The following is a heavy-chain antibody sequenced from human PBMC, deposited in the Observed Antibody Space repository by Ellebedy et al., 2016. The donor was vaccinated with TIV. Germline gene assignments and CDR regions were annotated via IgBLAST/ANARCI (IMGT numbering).Heavy chain of an antibody. Sequence: SETLSLXXTVSGGSISSYYWSWIRQPPGKGLEWIGYVYHSGNSNYNPSLKSRVTILLDTSKNQFSLILSSVTAEDTALYYCAKLGCSNGFCYQLDSWGQGTLVIVSS. D-gene: IGHD2-8*01. CDR2: VYHSGNS. CDR3: AKLGCSNGFCYQLDS. J-gene: IGHJ4*02. V-gene: IGHV4-59*01. CDR1: GGSISSYY.